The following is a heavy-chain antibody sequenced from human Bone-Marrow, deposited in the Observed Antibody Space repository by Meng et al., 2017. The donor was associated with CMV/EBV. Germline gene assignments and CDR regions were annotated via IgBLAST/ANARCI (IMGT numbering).Heavy chain of an antibody. J-gene: IGHJ4*02. V-gene: IGHV4-39*07. CDR2: IYYSGST. Sequence: SETLSLTCTVSGGSISSSSYYWGWIRQPPGKGLEWIGSIYYSGSTYYNPSLKSRVTISVDTSKNQFSPKLSSVTAADTAVYYCARDRIVGATLDYWGQGTLVTVSS. D-gene: IGHD1-26*01. CDR1: GGSISSSSYY. CDR3: ARDRIVGATLDY.